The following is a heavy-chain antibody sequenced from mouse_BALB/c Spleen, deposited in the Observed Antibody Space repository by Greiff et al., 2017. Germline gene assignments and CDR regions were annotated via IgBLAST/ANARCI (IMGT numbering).Heavy chain of an antibody. J-gene: IGHJ4*01. Sequence: EVKLVESGGGLVQPGGSRKLSCAASGFTFSSFGMHWVRQAPEKGLEWVAYISSGSSTIYYADTVKGRFTISRDNPKNTLFLQMTSLRSEDTAMYYCARYDYAMDYWGQGTSVTGSS. CDR1: GFTFSSFG. CDR2: ISSGSSTI. V-gene: IGHV5-17*02. CDR3: ARYDYAMDY. D-gene: IGHD2-14*01.